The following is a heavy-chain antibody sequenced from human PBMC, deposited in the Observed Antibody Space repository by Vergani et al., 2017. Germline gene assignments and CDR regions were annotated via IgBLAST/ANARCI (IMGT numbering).Heavy chain of an antibody. CDR1: GFTSSYYG. D-gene: IGHD1-1*01. J-gene: IGHJ1*01. CDR2: ISYDGTQK. Sequence: QVHLVESGGGVVQPGRSLRLSCVVSGFTSSYYGMHWVRQAPGKGLEWVAVISYDGTQKYYADSVKGRFTISRYNSKSTLYLQMNSLRTEDTAVYDCATKSCGTPGCQIGYFREWGQGTLVTVSS. CDR3: ATKSCGTPGCQIGYFRE. V-gene: IGHV3-30*03.